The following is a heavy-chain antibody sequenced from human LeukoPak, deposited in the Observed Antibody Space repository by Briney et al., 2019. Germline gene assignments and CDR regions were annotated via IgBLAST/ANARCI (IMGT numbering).Heavy chain of an antibody. D-gene: IGHD4-17*01. CDR3: ARQTLIYGDYDY. Sequence: GIIYPGDSDTRYSPSFQGQVTISADKSISTAYLQWSSLKASDTAMYYCARQTLIYGDYDYWGQGTLVTVSS. V-gene: IGHV5-51*01. J-gene: IGHJ4*02. CDR2: IYPGDSDT.